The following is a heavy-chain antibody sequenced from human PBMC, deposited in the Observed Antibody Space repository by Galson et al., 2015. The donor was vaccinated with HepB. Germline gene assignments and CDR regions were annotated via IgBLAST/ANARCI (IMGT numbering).Heavy chain of an antibody. CDR1: GFTFTTYT. D-gene: IGHD2-15*01. V-gene: IGHV3-30-3*01. J-gene: IGHJ4*02. CDR2: LTYDDTFT. Sequence: SLRLSCAASGFTFTTYTIHWVRQAPGKGLEWVAVLTYDDTFTFYADFVKGRFTISRDSSKNTLMYLQMHNLTPDDTAVYYCTRESVVEGPPGVFDSWGPGTLVTVSS. CDR3: TRESVVEGPPGVFDS.